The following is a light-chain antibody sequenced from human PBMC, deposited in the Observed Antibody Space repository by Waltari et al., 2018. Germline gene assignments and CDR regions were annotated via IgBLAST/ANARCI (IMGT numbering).Light chain of an antibody. CDR2: DVS. J-gene: IGLJ1*01. Sequence: QSALTQPRSVYGPPGQSVTISCTGTSSDVGVYNTVSWYQQHPGKAPKLMIYDVSKRPSGVPDRFSGSKSGNTASLTISGLQAEDEADYYCCSYAGSYTYVFGTGTKVTVL. CDR1: SSDVGVYNT. V-gene: IGLV2-11*02. CDR3: CSYAGSYTYV.